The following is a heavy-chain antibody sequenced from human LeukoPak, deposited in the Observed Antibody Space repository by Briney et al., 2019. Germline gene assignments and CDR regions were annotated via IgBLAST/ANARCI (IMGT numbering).Heavy chain of an antibody. V-gene: IGHV3-23*01. CDR1: GFTFSSYA. CDR3: ARHSLMDV. Sequence: GGSLRLSCAASGFTFSSYAMSWVRQAPGKGLEWVSTITGSGGSRYYADSVEGRFTISRDNSKNTLDLQMNSLRVEDTAVYYCARHSLMDVWGQGTTVTVSS. CDR2: ITGSGGSR. J-gene: IGHJ6*02.